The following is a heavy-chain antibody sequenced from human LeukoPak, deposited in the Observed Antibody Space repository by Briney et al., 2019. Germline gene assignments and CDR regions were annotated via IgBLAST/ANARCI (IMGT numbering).Heavy chain of an antibody. J-gene: IGHJ4*02. D-gene: IGHD5-12*01. CDR2: IYYSGST. CDR3: GRESYSGRAHFDY. Sequence: PSETLSLTCTVSGGFISNYYWSWIRQPPGKGLEWIGYIYYSGSTNYNPSLKSRLTISVDTSKNQFSLKLSSVTAADTAVYYCGRESYSGRAHFDYWGQGSLVTVSS. CDR1: GGFISNYY. V-gene: IGHV4-59*01.